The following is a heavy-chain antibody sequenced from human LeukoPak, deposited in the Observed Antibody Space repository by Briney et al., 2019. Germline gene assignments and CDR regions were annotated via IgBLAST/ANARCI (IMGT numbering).Heavy chain of an antibody. V-gene: IGHV1-2*02. J-gene: IGHJ4*02. D-gene: IGHD4-17*01. CDR3: ARDPDYGDYFDY. CDR2: INPNSGGT. CDR1: GYTFTGYY. Sequence: ASVKVSCKASGYTFTGYYMHWVRQAPGQGLEWMGWINPNSGGTNYAQKFQGMVTMTRDTSISTAYMELSRLRSDDTAVYYCARDPDYGDYFDYWGQGTLVTVSS.